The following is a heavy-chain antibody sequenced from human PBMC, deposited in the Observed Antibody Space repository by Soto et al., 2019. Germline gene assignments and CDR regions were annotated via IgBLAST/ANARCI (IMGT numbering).Heavy chain of an antibody. J-gene: IGHJ6*02. CDR1: GDSVSSNSAA. V-gene: IGHV6-1*01. D-gene: IGHD4-17*01. CDR2: TYYRSKWYN. Sequence: PSQTLSLTCAISGDSVSSNSAAWNWIRQSPSRGLEWLGRTYYRSKWYNDYAVSVKSRITINPDTSKNQFSLQLNSVTPEDTAVYYCARDRKDYGGNPRAGYYYYGMDVWGQGTTVTVSS. CDR3: ARDRKDYGGNPRAGYYYYGMDV.